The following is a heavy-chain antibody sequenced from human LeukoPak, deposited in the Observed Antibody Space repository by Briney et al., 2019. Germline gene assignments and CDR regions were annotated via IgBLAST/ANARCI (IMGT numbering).Heavy chain of an antibody. D-gene: IGHD1-20*01. J-gene: IGHJ3*02. CDR3: ARSNWREYAFGI. CDR1: GGSVSSGSYY. Sequence: PSETLSLTCTVSGGSVSSGSYYWSWIRQPPGKGLEWIGYIYYSGSTNYNPSLKSRVTISVDTSKNQFSLKLSSVTAADTAVYYCARSNWREYAFGIWGQGTMVTVSS. CDR2: IYYSGST. V-gene: IGHV4-61*01.